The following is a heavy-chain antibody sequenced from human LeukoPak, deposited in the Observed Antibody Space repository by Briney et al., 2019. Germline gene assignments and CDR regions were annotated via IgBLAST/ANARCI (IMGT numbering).Heavy chain of an antibody. J-gene: IGHJ4*02. D-gene: IGHD3-3*01. CDR3: ASRVVIDRYFDY. CDR1: GGTFISYA. V-gene: IGHV1-69*13. CDR2: IIPIFGTA. Sequence: SVKVSCKASGGTFISYAISWVRQAPGQGLEWMGGIIPIFGTANYAQKFQGRVTITADESTSTAYMELSSLRSEDTAVYYCASRVVIDRYFDYWGQGTLVTVSS.